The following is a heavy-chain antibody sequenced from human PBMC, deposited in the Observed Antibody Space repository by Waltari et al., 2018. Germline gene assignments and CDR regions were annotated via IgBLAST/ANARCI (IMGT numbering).Heavy chain of an antibody. V-gene: IGHV2-26*01. CDR1: GFSLSNARMG. CDR2: IFSNDKK. CDR3: ARETYFSESSGYYLFDY. J-gene: IGHJ4*02. D-gene: IGHD3-22*01. Sequence: QVTLKESGPVLVKPTETLTLTCTVSGFSLSNARMGVRWIRQPPGKALEWLVHIFSNDKKSYSTSLKSRLTISKDTSKSQVVLTMTNMDPVDTATYYCARETYFSESSGYYLFDYWGQGTLVTVSS.